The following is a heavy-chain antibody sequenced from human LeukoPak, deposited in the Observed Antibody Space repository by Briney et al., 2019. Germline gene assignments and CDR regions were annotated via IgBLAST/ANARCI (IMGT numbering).Heavy chain of an antibody. CDR2: MNPNSGNT. V-gene: IGHV1-8*02. D-gene: IGHD6-19*01. J-gene: IGHJ5*02. CDR1: GYTFTGYY. CDR3: ARMWLQGFGP. Sequence: ASVKVSCKASGYTFTGYYMHWVRQATGQGLEWMGWMNPNSGNTGYAQKFQGRVTMTRNTSISTAYMELSSLRSEDTAVYYCARMWLQGFGPWGQGTLVTVSS.